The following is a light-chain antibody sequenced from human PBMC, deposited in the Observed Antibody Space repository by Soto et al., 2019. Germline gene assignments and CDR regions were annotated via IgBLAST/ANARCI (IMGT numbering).Light chain of an antibody. CDR1: SSNIGPDYD. V-gene: IGLV1-40*01. CDR3: SSWDGSLSGYV. Sequence: QSVLTQPPSVSGAPGQRVTISCTGSSSNIGPDYDVHWYQQLPGTAPKLLIYANKNRPAGVPDRFSASKSGTSASLAIRGLRSDDEADYYCSSWDGSLSGYVFGAGTKVTVL. CDR2: ANK. J-gene: IGLJ1*01.